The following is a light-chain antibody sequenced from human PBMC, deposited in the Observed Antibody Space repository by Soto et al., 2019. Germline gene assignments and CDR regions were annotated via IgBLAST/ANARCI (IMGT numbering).Light chain of an antibody. CDR1: SSDVGGYKY. V-gene: IGLV2-8*01. CDR3: SSYAGSNNLGV. CDR2: EVS. Sequence: QSALTQPPSASGSSGQSVTISCTGTSSDVGGYKYVSWYQQHPGKAPKLMIYEVSKRPSGVPDRFSGSKSGNTASLTVSGLQAEDEADYYCSSYAGSNNLGVFGGGTKLTVL. J-gene: IGLJ2*01.